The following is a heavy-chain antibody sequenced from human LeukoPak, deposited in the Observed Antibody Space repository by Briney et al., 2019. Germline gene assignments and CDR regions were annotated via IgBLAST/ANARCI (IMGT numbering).Heavy chain of an antibody. CDR3: ARWEYDSSGYYYTDY. Sequence: SETLSLTCAVYGGSFSGYYWSWLRQPPGKGLEWIGEINHSGSTNYNPSLKSRVTISVDTSKNQFSLKLSSVTAADTAVYYCARWEYDSSGYYYTDYWGQGTLVTVSS. D-gene: IGHD3-22*01. J-gene: IGHJ4*02. CDR1: GGSFSGYY. CDR2: INHSGST. V-gene: IGHV4-34*01.